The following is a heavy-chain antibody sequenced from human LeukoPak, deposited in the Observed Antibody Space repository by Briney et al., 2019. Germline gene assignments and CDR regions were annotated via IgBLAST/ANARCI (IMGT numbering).Heavy chain of an antibody. J-gene: IGHJ4*02. D-gene: IGHD6-19*01. CDR2: IHSSGST. CDR1: GGTISSYY. V-gene: IGHV4-59*08. Sequence: PSETLSLTCTVSGGTISSYYWNWIRQPPGKGLEWIGYIHSSGSTKYNPSLKSRVTISVDTSKNQFSLKLSPVTAADRAVYYCARWYSSGWAFDYWGQGTLVTVSS. CDR3: ARWYSSGWAFDY.